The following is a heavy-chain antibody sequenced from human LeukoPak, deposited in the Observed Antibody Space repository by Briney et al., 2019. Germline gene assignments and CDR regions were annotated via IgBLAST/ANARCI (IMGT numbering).Heavy chain of an antibody. V-gene: IGHV3-48*04. CDR1: GFTFIGHN. J-gene: IGHJ4*02. CDR2: VSISSGTI. Sequence: GGSLRLSCAASGFTFIGHNMNWVRQAPGKGLEWVSFVSISSGTIYYADSVRGRFRISRDNAKSSLDLEMNSLRAEDTAVYYCARAMSTFGGVRNYFDSWGQGTLVTVSS. CDR3: ARAMSTFGGVRNYFDS. D-gene: IGHD3-16*01.